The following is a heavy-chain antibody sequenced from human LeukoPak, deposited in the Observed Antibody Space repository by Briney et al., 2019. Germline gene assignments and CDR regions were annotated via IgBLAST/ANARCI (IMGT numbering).Heavy chain of an antibody. CDR1: GFTFSSYW. Sequence: PGGSLRLSCAASGFTFSSYWMSWVRQAPGKGLEWVVNIKQDGSEKYYVDSVKGRFTISRDNAKNSLYLQMNSLRAEDTAVYYCARPIRRGYSYFHRGIDAFDIWGQGTMVTVSS. CDR2: IKQDGSEK. D-gene: IGHD5-18*01. V-gene: IGHV3-7*03. CDR3: ARPIRRGYSYFHRGIDAFDI. J-gene: IGHJ3*02.